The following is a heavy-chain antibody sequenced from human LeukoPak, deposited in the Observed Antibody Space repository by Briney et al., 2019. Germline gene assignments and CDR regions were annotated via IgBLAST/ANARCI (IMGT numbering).Heavy chain of an antibody. Sequence: GGSLRLSCAASGFTFSSYEMNWVRQAPGKGLEWVSYISSSGSTIYYADSVKGRFTISRDNAKNSLYLQMNSLRAEDTAVYYCARDGITMVRGVVVRDYYYYYMDVWGKGTTVTISS. CDR3: ARDGITMVRGVVVRDYYYYYMDV. D-gene: IGHD3-10*01. CDR2: ISSSGSTI. CDR1: GFTFSSYE. V-gene: IGHV3-48*03. J-gene: IGHJ6*03.